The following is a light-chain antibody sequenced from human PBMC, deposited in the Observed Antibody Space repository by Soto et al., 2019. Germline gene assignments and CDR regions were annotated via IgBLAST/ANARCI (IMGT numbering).Light chain of an antibody. CDR2: DVS. CDR1: SSDVGGYNY. V-gene: IGLV2-14*01. J-gene: IGLJ1*01. CDR3: SSYIMSSRQV. Sequence: QSVLTQPASVSGSPGQSITISCTGTSSDVGGYNYVSWYQQHPDKAPKLMIYDVSNRPSGVSNRFSGSKSGNTASLTISGLQAEDEADYYCSSYIMSSRQVFGTGTKVTVL.